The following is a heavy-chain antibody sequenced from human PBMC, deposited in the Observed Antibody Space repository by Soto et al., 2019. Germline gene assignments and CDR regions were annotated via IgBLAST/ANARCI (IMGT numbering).Heavy chain of an antibody. CDR1: GYTFTSYY. CDR3: ARPMTYYYDKTGQAPCFGP. V-gene: IGHV1-46*01. CDR2: INPSGVST. J-gene: IGHJ5*02. Sequence: ASVKVSCKASGYTFTSYYMHWVRQAPGQGLEWMGIINPSGVSTSYAQKFQGRVTITADESTSTAYMELSSLRSEDTAVYYCARPMTYYYDKTGQAPCFGPCGEPTQLTVSS. D-gene: IGHD3-22*01.